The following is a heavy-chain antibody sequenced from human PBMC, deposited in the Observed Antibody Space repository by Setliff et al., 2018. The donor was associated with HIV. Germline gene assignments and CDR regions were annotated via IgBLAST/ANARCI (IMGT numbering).Heavy chain of an antibody. CDR3: ARGRDYTGSWFRPFYLDF. Sequence: SETLSLTCTVSGGSISSGGYYWSWIRQPAGKGLEWIGRIYSSGSTTYNPSLKSRVTVLLDPSKNQFSLKLSSVTAADTAIYYCARGRDYTGSWFRPFYLDFWGHGNLVTVSS. D-gene: IGHD3-3*01. V-gene: IGHV4-61*02. J-gene: IGHJ4*01. CDR2: IYSSGST. CDR1: GGSISSGGYY.